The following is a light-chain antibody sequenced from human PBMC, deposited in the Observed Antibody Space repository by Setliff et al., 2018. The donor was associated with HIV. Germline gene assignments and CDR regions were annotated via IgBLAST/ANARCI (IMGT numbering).Light chain of an antibody. CDR2: EVT. Sequence: QSVLTQPASVSRSPGQSVTIACTGSTSDVGAYDYVSWYQQYPGKAPKLLIYEVTNRPSGISNRFSASKSGNTAFLTISGVRPEGEADYFCTSYTSSNTYVFGSGTKVTVL. J-gene: IGLJ1*01. V-gene: IGLV2-14*01. CDR1: TSDVGAYDY. CDR3: TSYTSSNTYV.